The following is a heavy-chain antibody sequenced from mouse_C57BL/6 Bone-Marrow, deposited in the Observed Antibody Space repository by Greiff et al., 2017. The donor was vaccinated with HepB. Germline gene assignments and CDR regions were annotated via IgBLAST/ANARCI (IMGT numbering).Heavy chain of an antibody. CDR1: GFTFSDYY. V-gene: IGHV5-16*01. Sequence: EVQRVESEGGLVQPGSSMKLSCTASGFTFSDYYMAWVRQVPEKGLEWVANINYDGSSTYYLDSLKSRFIISRDNAKNILYLQMSSLKSEDTATYYCARGVYYGSSYWGQGTTLTVSS. CDR3: ARGVYYGSSY. J-gene: IGHJ2*01. CDR2: INYDGSST. D-gene: IGHD1-1*01.